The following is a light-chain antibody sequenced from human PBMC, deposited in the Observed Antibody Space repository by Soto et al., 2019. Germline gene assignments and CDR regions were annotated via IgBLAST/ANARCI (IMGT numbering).Light chain of an antibody. CDR1: SSDVGYYNY. Sequence: QSVLTQPASVSGSPGQSITISCTGTSSDVGYYNYVSWFQQHPGKAPKLVIYEVTYRPSGVSNRFSGSKSGNTASLTISVLQAEDEADYYCSSYTSSSTYVFGTGTKLTVL. J-gene: IGLJ1*01. V-gene: IGLV2-14*01. CDR2: EVT. CDR3: SSYTSSSTYV.